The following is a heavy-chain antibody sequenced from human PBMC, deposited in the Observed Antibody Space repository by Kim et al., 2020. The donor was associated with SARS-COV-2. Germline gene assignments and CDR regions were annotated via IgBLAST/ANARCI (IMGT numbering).Heavy chain of an antibody. Sequence: GGNTFYADSVKGRFTISKDNSKNTLYLQMSSLRADDTAVYFCAKGYGKLDVWGKGTTVTVSS. D-gene: IGHD4-17*01. J-gene: IGHJ6*04. CDR2: GGNT. V-gene: IGHV3-53*03. CDR3: AKGYGKLDV.